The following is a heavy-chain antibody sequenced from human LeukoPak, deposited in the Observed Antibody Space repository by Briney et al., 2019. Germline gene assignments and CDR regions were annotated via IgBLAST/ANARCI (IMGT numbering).Heavy chain of an antibody. CDR3: ARDGLLYSRGWYNDY. J-gene: IGHJ4*02. CDR1: GFTFSTYG. D-gene: IGHD6-19*01. CDR2: ITTGSSYI. V-gene: IGHV3-21*01. Sequence: GGSLRLSCVASGFTFSTYGMNWVRQAPGKGLEWVSSITTGSSYIKYADSVKGRSTISRDNAKNSLYLQMNSLTAEDTAVYYCARDGLLYSRGWYNDYWGQGTLVTVSS.